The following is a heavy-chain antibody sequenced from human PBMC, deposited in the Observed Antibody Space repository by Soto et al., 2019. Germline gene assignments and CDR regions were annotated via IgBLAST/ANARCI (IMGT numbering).Heavy chain of an antibody. D-gene: IGHD2-2*01. CDR1: GFTVSSSY. CDR3: ARGYCGSSASCFVAWFDP. Sequence: EVPLVESGGGLVQPGGSLRLSCAASGFTVSSSYMSWVRQAPGKGLEWVSVIYSGGSISYADSVKGRFTISRDNSKNTLSLQMNSLRAEDTAVYYCARGYCGSSASCFVAWFDPWGQGTLVTVSS. J-gene: IGHJ5*02. V-gene: IGHV3-66*01. CDR2: IYSGGSI.